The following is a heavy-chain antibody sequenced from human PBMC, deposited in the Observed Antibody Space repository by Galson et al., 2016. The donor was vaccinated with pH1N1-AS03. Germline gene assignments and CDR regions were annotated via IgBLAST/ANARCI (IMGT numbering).Heavy chain of an antibody. CDR2: IHSGGTP. CDR3: ARDRYFSGWSVEGWFDP. V-gene: IGHV4-59*11. CDR1: GGSMDSHY. J-gene: IGHJ5*02. Sequence: LSLTCPVSGGSMDSHYWSWIRQSPGKGLEWIACIHSGGTPNYNPSLKSRLIVSLDTSKNQLSLKLSSVTAADTAVYYCARDRYFSGWSVEGWFDPWGPGTLVTVSS. D-gene: IGHD3-16*02.